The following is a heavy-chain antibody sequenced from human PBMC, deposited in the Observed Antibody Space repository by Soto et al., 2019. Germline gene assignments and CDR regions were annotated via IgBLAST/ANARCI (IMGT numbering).Heavy chain of an antibody. V-gene: IGHV3-23*01. J-gene: IGHJ3*02. CDR1: GFTFNSYA. CDR2: ISGSGGST. CDR3: AKSLYDFQDAFDI. Sequence: PGGSLRLSCAASGFTFNSYAMSWVRQAPGKGLEWVSAISGSGGSTYYAESVKGRFTISRDNSKNTLYLQMNSLRAEDTAVYYCAKSLYDFQDAFDIWGQGTMVTVSS. D-gene: IGHD3-3*01.